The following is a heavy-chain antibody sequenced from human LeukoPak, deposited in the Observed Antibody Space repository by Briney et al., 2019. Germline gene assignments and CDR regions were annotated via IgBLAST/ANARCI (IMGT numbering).Heavy chain of an antibody. CDR3: ARGPAGGVAATPDYYYYYMDV. CDR2: MNPNSGNT. D-gene: IGHD2-15*01. J-gene: IGHJ6*03. CDR1: GYTFTGYY. V-gene: IGHV1-8*03. Sequence: ASVKVSCKASGYTFTGYYMHWVRQATGQGLEWMGWMNPNSGNTGYAQKFQGRVTITRNTSISTAYMELSSLRSEDTAVYYCARGPAGGVAATPDYYYYYMDVWGKGTTVTVSS.